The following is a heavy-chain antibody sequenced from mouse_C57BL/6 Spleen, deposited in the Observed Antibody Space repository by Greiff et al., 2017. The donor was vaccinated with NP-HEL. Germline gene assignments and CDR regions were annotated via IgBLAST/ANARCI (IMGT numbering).Heavy chain of an antibody. CDR2: INYDGSST. D-gene: IGHD1-1*01. CDR1: GFTFSDSY. CDR3: ARTLDYYGSSYRYFDV. J-gene: IGHJ1*03. V-gene: IGHV5-16*01. Sequence: EVMLVESEGGLVQPGSSMKLSCTASGFTFSDSYMAWVRQVPDKGLEWVANINYDGSSTYYLDSLKSRFIISRDNAKNILYLQMSSLKSEDTATYYCARTLDYYGSSYRYFDVWGTGTTVTVSS.